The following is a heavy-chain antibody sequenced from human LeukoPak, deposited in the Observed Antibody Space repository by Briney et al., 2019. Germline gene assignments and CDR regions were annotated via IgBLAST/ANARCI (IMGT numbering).Heavy chain of an antibody. J-gene: IGHJ4*02. D-gene: IGHD6-19*01. CDR3: VKNGWLDY. CDR2: ISTSGDST. CDR1: GFTFSSQN. Sequence: KPGGCLRLSCAASGFTFSSQNMNWARQAPGKGLEWVAYISTSGDSTKYADSVEGRFTISRDNVENSLYLLMNSLRVDDTAVYYCVKNGWLDYWGQRIVVTVSS. V-gene: IGHV3-21*01.